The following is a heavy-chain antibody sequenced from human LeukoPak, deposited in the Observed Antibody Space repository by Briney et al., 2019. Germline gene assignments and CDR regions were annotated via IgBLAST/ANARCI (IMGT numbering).Heavy chain of an antibody. Sequence: PGGSLRLSCAASGYTFNKYGIHWVRQAPGEGLEWVSFIRYDGGKTYYTASVKGRFSISRDNANNTVDLQMNSLRPEDTAVYYCAKDFLDVTVAGTLDQWGQGTLVIVSS. D-gene: IGHD6-19*01. CDR2: IRYDGGKT. CDR3: AKDFLDVTVAGTLDQ. J-gene: IGHJ4*02. V-gene: IGHV3-30*02. CDR1: GYTFNKYG.